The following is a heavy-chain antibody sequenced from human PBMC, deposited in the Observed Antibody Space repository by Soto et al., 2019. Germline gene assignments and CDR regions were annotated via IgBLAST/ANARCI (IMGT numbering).Heavy chain of an antibody. CDR3: ARDTMTGYLQFDY. Sequence: QVQLVQSGAEVKKPGASVKVSCRASGYTFTNYGISWVRQAPGQGLEWMGWINANNGITNYAQTLQGRVTMTTDTSTSTAYMELRSLRSDDTAVYYCARDTMTGYLQFDYWGQGTLVTVSS. V-gene: IGHV1-18*01. J-gene: IGHJ4*02. CDR2: INANNGIT. D-gene: IGHD3-9*01. CDR1: GYTFTNYG.